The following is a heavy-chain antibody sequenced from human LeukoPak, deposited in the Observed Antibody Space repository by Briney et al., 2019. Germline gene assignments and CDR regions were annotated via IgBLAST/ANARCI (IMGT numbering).Heavy chain of an antibody. D-gene: IGHD5-18*01. Sequence: SETLSLTCIVSGGSISSYSWSWIRQPPGRGLEWIGYMYYSGSTNYNPSLKSQVTISVDAAKNQFCLKLHSVTSADTAVYYCARGYNYADYWGQGTLVTVSS. V-gene: IGHV4-59*01. CDR3: ARGYNYADY. CDR1: GGSISSYS. J-gene: IGHJ4*02. CDR2: MYYSGST.